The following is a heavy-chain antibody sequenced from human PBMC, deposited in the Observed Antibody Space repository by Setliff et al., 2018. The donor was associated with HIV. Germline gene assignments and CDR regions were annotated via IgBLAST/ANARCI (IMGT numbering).Heavy chain of an antibody. Sequence: GASVNVSCKASGYLFTDYFIHWVRQAPGQGLEWMGWIAPNNGDTRIQYRFQGRVTMTRNTSSNTAYMELSRRRSADTAVYYCARLDKPSSGWPPFQHWGQGTLVTVSS. CDR2: IAPNNGDT. CDR3: ARLDKPSSGWPPFQH. J-gene: IGHJ1*01. CDR1: GYLFTDYF. V-gene: IGHV1-2*02. D-gene: IGHD6-19*01.